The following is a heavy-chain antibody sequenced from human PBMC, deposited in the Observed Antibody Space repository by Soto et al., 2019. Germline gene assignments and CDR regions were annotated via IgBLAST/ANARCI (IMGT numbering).Heavy chain of an antibody. CDR3: ARVARDGYRNVVGMDV. CDR1: GDSISSTNNY. Sequence: SETLSLTCTVSGDSISSTNNYWSWIRQHPGKGLEWIGYIYYSGSTYYNPSLKSRPAISVDTSKNQFSLKLSSVTAADTAVYYCARVARDGYRNVVGMDVWGQGTTVTVSS. J-gene: IGHJ6*02. CDR2: IYYSGST. V-gene: IGHV4-31*03. D-gene: IGHD4-4*01.